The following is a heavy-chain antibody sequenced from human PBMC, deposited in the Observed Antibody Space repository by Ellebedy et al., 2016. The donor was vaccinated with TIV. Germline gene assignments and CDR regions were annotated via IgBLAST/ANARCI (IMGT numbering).Heavy chain of an antibody. Sequence: ASVKVSCXVSGYTLTELSMHWVRQAPGKGLEWMGGFDPEDGETIYAQKFQGRVTMTEDTSTDTAYMELSSLRSEDTAVYYCATGITMVRGVQSLMDVWGQGTTVTVSS. CDR1: GYTLTELS. CDR3: ATGITMVRGVQSLMDV. D-gene: IGHD3-10*01. CDR2: FDPEDGET. V-gene: IGHV1-24*01. J-gene: IGHJ6*02.